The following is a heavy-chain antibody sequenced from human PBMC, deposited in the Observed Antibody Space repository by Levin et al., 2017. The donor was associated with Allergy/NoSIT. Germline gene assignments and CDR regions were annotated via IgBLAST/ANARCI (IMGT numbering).Heavy chain of an antibody. CDR2: FDPEDGET. D-gene: IGHD6-13*01. J-gene: IGHJ4*02. CDR1: GYTLTELS. V-gene: IGHV1-24*01. Sequence: ASVKVSCKVSGYTLTELSMHWVRQAPGKGLEWMGGFDPEDGETIYAQKFQGRVTMTEDTSTDTAYMELSSLRSEDTAVYYCATALGIAAAGTSSKGYFDYWGQGTLVTVSS. CDR3: ATALGIAAAGTSSKGYFDY.